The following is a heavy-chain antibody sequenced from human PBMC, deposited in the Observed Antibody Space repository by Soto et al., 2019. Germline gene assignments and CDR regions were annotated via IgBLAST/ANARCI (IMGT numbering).Heavy chain of an antibody. CDR3: ARDRILSLYYYGMDV. V-gene: IGHV4-61*01. CDR1: GGSVSSGSYY. CDR2: IYYSGST. Sequence: SETLSLTCTVSGGSVSSGSYYWSWIRQPPGKGLEWIGYIYYSGSTNYNPSLKSRVTISVDTSKNQFSLKLSSVTAADTAVYYCARDRILSLYYYGMDVWGQGTTVTVSS. J-gene: IGHJ6*02.